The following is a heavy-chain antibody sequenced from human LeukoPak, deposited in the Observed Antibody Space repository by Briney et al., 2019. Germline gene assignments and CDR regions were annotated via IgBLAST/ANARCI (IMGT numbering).Heavy chain of an antibody. CDR2: ISVSGAVP. J-gene: IGHJ4*02. Sequence: GGSLRLSCAASGFRFDSFYMGWIRQVPGKGLDYIALISVSGAVPYYAESVKGRFTISRDNAKNSVSLQMNSLSADDTAVYYCARSLIVASEDYWGQGTLVTVSS. CDR3: ARSLIVASEDY. CDR1: GFRFDSFY. V-gene: IGHV3-11*04. D-gene: IGHD3-22*01.